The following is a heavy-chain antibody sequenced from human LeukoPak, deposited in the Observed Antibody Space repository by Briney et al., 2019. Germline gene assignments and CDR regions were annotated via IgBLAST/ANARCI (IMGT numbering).Heavy chain of an antibody. D-gene: IGHD5-18*01. CDR2: INTNTGNP. V-gene: IGHV7-4-1*02. CDR1: GYTFTSYA. Sequence: ASVKVSCKASGYTFTSYAMNWVRQAPGQGLEWMGWINTNTGNPTYAQGFTGRFVFSLDTSVSTAYLQISSLKAEDTAVYYCAREGSRNSYGSFYYYYYMDIWGQGTMVTVSS. J-gene: IGHJ6*03. CDR3: AREGSRNSYGSFYYYYYMDI.